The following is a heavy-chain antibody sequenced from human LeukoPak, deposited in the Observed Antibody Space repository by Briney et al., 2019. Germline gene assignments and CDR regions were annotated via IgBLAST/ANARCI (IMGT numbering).Heavy chain of an antibody. D-gene: IGHD6-6*01. Sequence: SETLSLTCIVSGDSISSYYWSWIRQPPGKELEWIGYIYYSGSTNYNPSLKSRVTISVDTSMNQFSLKLSSVTAADTAVYYCARVVRYSSSSTFDYWGQGTLVTVSS. CDR2: IYYSGST. CDR1: GDSISSYY. V-gene: IGHV4-59*01. J-gene: IGHJ4*02. CDR3: ARVVRYSSSSTFDY.